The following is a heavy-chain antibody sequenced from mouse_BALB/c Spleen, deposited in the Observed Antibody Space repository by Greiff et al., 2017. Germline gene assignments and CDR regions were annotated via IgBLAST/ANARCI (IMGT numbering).Heavy chain of an antibody. CDR2: IWSGGST. CDR3: AVSYVNAMDY. CDR1: GFSLTSYG. Sequence: VKLQESGPGLVQPSQSLSITCTASGFSLTSYGVHWVRQSPGKGLEWLGVIWSGGSTDYNAAFISRLSISKDNSKSQVFFKMNSLQANDTAIDYCAVSYVNAMDYWGQGTSVTVSS. D-gene: IGHD1-1*01. V-gene: IGHV2-2*02. J-gene: IGHJ4*01.